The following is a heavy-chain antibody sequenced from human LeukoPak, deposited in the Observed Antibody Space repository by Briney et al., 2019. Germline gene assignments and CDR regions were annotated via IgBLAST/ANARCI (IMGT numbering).Heavy chain of an antibody. CDR1: GFTFSSYW. CDR2: INTDGSST. CDR3: ARLSAGVAR. D-gene: IGHD3-10*01. J-gene: IGHJ4*02. V-gene: IGHV3-74*01. Sequence: GGSLRLSCAASGFTFSSYWMHWVRQVPGKGLVWVSCINTDGSSTIYADSVKGRFTISRGNAKNTLYLQMNSLRAEDTAVYYCARLSAGVARWGQGTLVTVSS.